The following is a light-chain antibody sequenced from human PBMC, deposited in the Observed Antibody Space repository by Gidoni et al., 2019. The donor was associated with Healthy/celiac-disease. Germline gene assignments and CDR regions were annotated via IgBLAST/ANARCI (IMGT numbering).Light chain of an antibody. V-gene: IGKV3-20*01. Sequence: EIVLTQSPGTLSLSTGERATLSCSASKSVSSSYLAWYQQKPGQAPRLLIYGASSRATGIPDRFSGSGSGTDFTLTISRLEPEDFAVYYCQQYGSSPPFTFGPGTKVDIK. CDR2: GAS. CDR3: QQYGSSPPFT. CDR1: KSVSSSY. J-gene: IGKJ3*01.